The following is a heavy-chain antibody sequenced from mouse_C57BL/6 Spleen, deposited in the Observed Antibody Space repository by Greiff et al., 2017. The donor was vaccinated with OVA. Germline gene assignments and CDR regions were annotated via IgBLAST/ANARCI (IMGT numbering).Heavy chain of an antibody. J-gene: IGHJ2*01. CDR2: IHPNSGST. Sequence: VKLQQPGAELVKPGASVKLSCKASGYTFTSYWMHWVKQRPGQGLEWIGMIHPNSGSTNYNEKFKSKATLTVDKSSSTAYMQLSSLTSEDSAVYYCAREDGDGDYFDYWGQGTTLTVSS. V-gene: IGHV1-64*01. CDR1: GYTFTSYW. CDR3: AREDGDGDYFDY. D-gene: IGHD1-2*01.